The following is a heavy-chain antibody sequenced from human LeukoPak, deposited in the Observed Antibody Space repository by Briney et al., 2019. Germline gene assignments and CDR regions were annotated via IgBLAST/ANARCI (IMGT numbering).Heavy chain of an antibody. CDR2: INPKTGGS. CDR3: TTLVSGINY. J-gene: IGHJ4*02. D-gene: IGHD1-20*01. Sequence: ASVRVSCKASGYTFTGYYMHWVRQAPGQGLELLGRINPKTGGSNYAQKFQGRVTMTSDTSTSTAYMELSRLNSDDTAVYYCTTLVSGINYWGQGTLVTVSS. V-gene: IGHV1-2*06. CDR1: GYTFTGYY.